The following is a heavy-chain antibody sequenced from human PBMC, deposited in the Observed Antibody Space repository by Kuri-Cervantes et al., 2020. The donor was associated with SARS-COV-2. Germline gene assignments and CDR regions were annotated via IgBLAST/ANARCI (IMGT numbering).Heavy chain of an antibody. D-gene: IGHD6-13*01. J-gene: IGHJ6*02. CDR1: GFTFSSYG. CDR3: AKDSAAPPNSSSWHYYYYGMDV. CDR2: ISYDGSNK. Sequence: GESLKISCAASGFTFSSYGMHWVRQAPGKGLEWMAVISYDGSNKYYADSVKGRFTISRDNSKNTLYLQMNSLRAEDTAVYYCAKDSAAPPNSSSWHYYYYGMDVWGQGTTVTVSS. V-gene: IGHV3-30*18.